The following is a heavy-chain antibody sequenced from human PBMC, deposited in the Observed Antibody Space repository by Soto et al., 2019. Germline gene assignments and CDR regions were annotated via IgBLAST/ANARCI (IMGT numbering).Heavy chain of an antibody. CDR3: ARDRYDFWSGYYPRASDY. J-gene: IGHJ4*02. CDR2: ISAYNGNT. D-gene: IGHD3-3*01. V-gene: IGHV1-18*01. Sequence: ASVKVSCKASGYTFTSYGISWVRQAPGQGLEWMGWISAYNGNTNYAQKLQGRVTMTTDTSTSTAYMELRSLRSDDTAVYYCARDRYDFWSGYYPRASDYWGQGTLVTVSS. CDR1: GYTFTSYG.